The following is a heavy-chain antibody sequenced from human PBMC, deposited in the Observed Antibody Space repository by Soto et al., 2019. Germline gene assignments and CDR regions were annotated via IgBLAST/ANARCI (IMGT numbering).Heavy chain of an antibody. Sequence: SETLSLTCTVSAGSISNYYCNWIRQPAGKGLEWIGRIDSSGSINYSPSLKSRVTMSVDTSENQFSLKLSSVTAADTAVYYCARGGHDFWSGPFDYWGQGTQVTVSS. D-gene: IGHD3-3*01. CDR2: IDSSGSI. CDR3: ARGGHDFWSGPFDY. V-gene: IGHV4-4*07. J-gene: IGHJ4*02. CDR1: AGSISNYY.